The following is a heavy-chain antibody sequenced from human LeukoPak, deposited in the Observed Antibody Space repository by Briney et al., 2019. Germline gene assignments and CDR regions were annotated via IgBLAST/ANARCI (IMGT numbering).Heavy chain of an antibody. V-gene: IGHV3-74*01. CDR2: IKHDGSSS. CDR1: GFAFKNYW. J-gene: IGHJ5*02. CDR3: AKSNWFYP. Sequence: GGSLRLSCATSGFAFKNYWMSWLRQAPGKGLVWVARIKHDGSSSTYADSVKGRFIISRDNARNTLYLEMNSLRVDDTAVYYCAKSNWFYPWGRGTLVTVSS.